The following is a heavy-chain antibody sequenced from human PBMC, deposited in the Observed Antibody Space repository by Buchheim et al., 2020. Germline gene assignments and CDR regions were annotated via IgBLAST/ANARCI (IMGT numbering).Heavy chain of an antibody. CDR3: AVVAPSGMDV. D-gene: IGHD2-2*01. Sequence: QVQPVQSGAEVKKPGASVKVSCRASGYTFVGYSIHWMRQAPGQGLEWMGVVIPILGTTNSAQKFQGRVTITADKSTTTAYMELSSLRSEDTAVYYCAVVAPSGMDVWGQGTT. CDR2: VIPILGTT. CDR1: GYTFVGYS. J-gene: IGHJ6*02. V-gene: IGHV1-69*06.